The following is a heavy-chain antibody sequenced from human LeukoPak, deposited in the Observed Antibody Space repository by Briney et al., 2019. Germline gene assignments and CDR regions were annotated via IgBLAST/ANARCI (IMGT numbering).Heavy chain of an antibody. V-gene: IGHV6-1*01. CDR1: GDSVSSNTAT. CDR3: ASGHHFDY. J-gene: IGHJ4*02. CDR2: TYYRSKWYN. Sequence: SQTLSLTFAISGDSVSSNTATWNWIRQSPSRGLEWLGRTYYRSKWYNEYAVSVESRMTINADTSKNQLSLQLNSVTPEDTAVYFCASGHHFDYWGQGTLVTVSS.